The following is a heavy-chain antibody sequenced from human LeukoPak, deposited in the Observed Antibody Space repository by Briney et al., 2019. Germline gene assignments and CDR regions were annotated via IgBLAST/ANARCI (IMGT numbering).Heavy chain of an antibody. Sequence: PGGSLRLSCAPSGFTFNTNAMSWVRQAPGRGLEWVSTIGNTETFYADSATGPFTISRDNSKNTVYLHMNSLRVEDTAVYYCAKDWIQFNRVFDCFDSWGQGTLVTVSS. CDR1: GFTFNTNA. V-gene: IGHV3-23*01. J-gene: IGHJ4*02. CDR3: AKDWIQFNRVFDCFDS. CDR2: IGNTET. D-gene: IGHD2-21*01.